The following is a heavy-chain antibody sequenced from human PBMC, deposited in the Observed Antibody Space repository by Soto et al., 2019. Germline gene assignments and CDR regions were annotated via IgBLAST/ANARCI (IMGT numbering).Heavy chain of an antibody. CDR2: ITASDDIT. V-gene: IGHV3-23*01. J-gene: IGHJ5*02. D-gene: IGHD3-3*01. CDR1: GFIFKDFA. CDR3: TKGDSSGYFDPSSGYSTPDH. Sequence: EVQLFESGGGLVEPGESLRLSCAASGFIFKDFAMRWFRQAPGKGLEWVSTITASDDITYSADSVRGWFTISRDNSANTLFLHMSSLRGDDTATYYCTKGDSSGYFDPSSGYSTPDHWGQGTLVTVYS.